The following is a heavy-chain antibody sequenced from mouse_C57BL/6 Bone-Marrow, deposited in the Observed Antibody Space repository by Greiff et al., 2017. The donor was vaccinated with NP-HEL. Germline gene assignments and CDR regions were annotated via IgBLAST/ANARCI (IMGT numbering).Heavy chain of an antibody. V-gene: IGHV14-4*01. J-gene: IGHJ1*03. D-gene: IGHD1-1*01. CDR1: GFNIKDDY. Sequence: EVQLQQSGAELVRPGASVKLSCTASGFNIKDDYMHWVKQRPEQGLEWIGWIDPENGDTEYASKFPGKATITADTSSNTAYLQFSSLTSEDTAVYYCTTAIYYYGSSFYWYFDVWGTGTTVTVSS. CDR3: TTAIYYYGSSFYWYFDV. CDR2: IDPENGDT.